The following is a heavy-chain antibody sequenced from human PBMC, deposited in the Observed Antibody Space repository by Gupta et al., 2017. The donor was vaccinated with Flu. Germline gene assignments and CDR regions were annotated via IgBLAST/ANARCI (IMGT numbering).Heavy chain of an antibody. CDR2: ISPSGNVR. V-gene: IGHV3-48*03. CDR3: AAGGSCDF. J-gene: IGHJ4*02. D-gene: IGHD2-15*01. Sequence: EVRLVESGGGLVQPGGSLRLSCAVSGSNFNIYEMNWVRQSPGKGLEWISYISPSGNVRDYADSVEGRFTISRDNAKKSVYLQMNSLRAEDTAIYYCAAGGSCDFWGQGTLVIVSS. CDR1: GSNFNIYE.